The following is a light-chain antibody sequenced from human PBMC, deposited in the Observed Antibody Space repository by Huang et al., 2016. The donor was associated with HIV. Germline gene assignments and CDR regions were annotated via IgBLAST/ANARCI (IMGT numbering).Light chain of an antibody. CDR1: QAISNY. Sequence: DIQMTQSPSAMSASVGDKVTITCRASQAISNYLVWFQQKPGRAPKRLIYAASSWQSGVPSRFSGSGYGTKFPLTISSLQPEDFATYYCLQHHAYPRTFGPGTKVEVK. J-gene: IGKJ1*01. CDR3: LQHHAYPRT. V-gene: IGKV1-17*03. CDR2: AAS.